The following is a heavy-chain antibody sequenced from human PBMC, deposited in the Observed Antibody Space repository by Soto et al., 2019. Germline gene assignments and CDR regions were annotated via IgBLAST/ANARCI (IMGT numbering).Heavy chain of an antibody. Sequence: ASVKVSCNASGYTFTSYGISLVRQAPGQGLEWMEWISAYNGNTNYAQKLQGRVTMTTDTSTSTAYMELRSLRSDDTAVYYCARNDDFWSGYDYYYYGMDVWGQGTTVTVSS. CDR2: ISAYNGNT. J-gene: IGHJ6*02. D-gene: IGHD3-3*01. CDR3: ARNDDFWSGYDYYYYGMDV. V-gene: IGHV1-18*01. CDR1: GYTFTSYG.